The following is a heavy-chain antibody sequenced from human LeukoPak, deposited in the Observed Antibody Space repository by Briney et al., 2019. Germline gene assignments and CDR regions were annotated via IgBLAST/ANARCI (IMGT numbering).Heavy chain of an antibody. V-gene: IGHV3-13*01. CDR1: GFTFSSYD. J-gene: IGHJ6*02. Sequence: PGGSLRLSCAASGFTFSSYDMHWVRQATGKGLEWVSAVGTAGDTYYPGSVKGRFTISRENAKNPLYLQMNSLRAGDTAVYYCARSRLSYYGMDVWGQGTTVTVSS. CDR3: ARSRLSYYGMDV. CDR2: VGTAGDT. D-gene: IGHD2-15*01.